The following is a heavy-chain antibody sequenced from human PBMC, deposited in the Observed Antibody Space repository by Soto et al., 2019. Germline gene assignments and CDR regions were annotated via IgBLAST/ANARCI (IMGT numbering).Heavy chain of an antibody. CDR1: GFTDSNNY. Sequence: EVQLVESGGGLVQPGGSLRLSCAASGFTDSNNYMRWVRQAPGKGLEWVSLIYSGGATYYADSVKGRFTISRDNSKNTLYLQMHSLRAEDTAVYYCARDGTYNWVGGQGILVTVSS. CDR3: ARDGTYNWV. J-gene: IGHJ4*02. D-gene: IGHD1-1*01. CDR2: IYSGGAT. V-gene: IGHV3-66*01.